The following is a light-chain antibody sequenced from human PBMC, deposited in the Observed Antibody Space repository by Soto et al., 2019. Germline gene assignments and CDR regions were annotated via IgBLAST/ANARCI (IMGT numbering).Light chain of an antibody. J-gene: IGKJ1*01. V-gene: IGKV1-5*01. CDR2: AAS. Sequence: DIQITQSPSTVSAADGDRVTMTCRASQSISTGLAWYQQKPRKAPKLPIYAASTLESRVPSRFSGSGSGTEFALTISSLQADDFAPYYCQQYDGYFPAFGQGTKVDIK. CDR3: QQYDGYFPA. CDR1: QSISTG.